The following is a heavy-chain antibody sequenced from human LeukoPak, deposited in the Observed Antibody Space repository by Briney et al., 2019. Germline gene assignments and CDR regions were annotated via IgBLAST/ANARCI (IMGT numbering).Heavy chain of an antibody. CDR1: GFTFSSYE. CDR2: ISRSGSTI. Sequence: GGSLRLSCAASGFTFSSYEMNWVRQAPGKGLEWVSYISRSGSTIYYADSVKGRFTISRDNAKNSLYLQMNSLRAEDTAVYYCARDELTEDCGDYVGPPYYYYGMDVWGKGTTVTVSS. V-gene: IGHV3-48*03. D-gene: IGHD4-17*01. CDR3: ARDELTEDCGDYVGPPYYYYGMDV. J-gene: IGHJ6*04.